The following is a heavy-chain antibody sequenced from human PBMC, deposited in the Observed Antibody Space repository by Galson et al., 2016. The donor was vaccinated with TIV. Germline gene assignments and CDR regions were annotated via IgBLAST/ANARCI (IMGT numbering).Heavy chain of an antibody. V-gene: IGHV3-11*01. CDR1: GFTLSDYY. CDR2: INYGGSPK. Sequence: SLRLSCAASGFTLSDYYTTWIRQAPGQGLEWLSFINYGGSPKYDADSMKGRLTTSRDIAKNSIYLDMSSLRAGDTAVYYCARYSGRFYALDVWGQGTTVTVSS. J-gene: IGHJ6*02. CDR3: ARYSGRFYALDV. D-gene: IGHD1-26*01.